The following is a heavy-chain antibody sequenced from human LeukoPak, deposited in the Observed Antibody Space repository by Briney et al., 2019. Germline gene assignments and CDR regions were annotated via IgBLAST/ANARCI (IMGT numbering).Heavy chain of an antibody. V-gene: IGHV4-34*01. CDR2: INHSGST. Sequence: PSETLSLTCAVYGGSFSGYYWSWLRQPPGKGLEWIGEINHSGSTNYNPSLKSRVTISVDTSKNQSSLKLSSVTAADTAVYYCASLYSSSHDYWGQGTLVTVSS. J-gene: IGHJ4*02. CDR1: GGSFSGYY. D-gene: IGHD6-13*01. CDR3: ASLYSSSHDY.